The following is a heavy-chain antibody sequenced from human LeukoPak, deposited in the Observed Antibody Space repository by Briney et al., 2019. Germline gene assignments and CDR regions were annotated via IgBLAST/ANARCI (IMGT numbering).Heavy chain of an antibody. D-gene: IGHD1-20*01. V-gene: IGHV4-59*01. J-gene: IGHJ4*02. CDR2: IYYSGST. Sequence: SETLSLTCTVPGGSISSYYWSWIRQPPGKGLEWIGYIYYSGSTNYNPSLKSRVTISVDTSKNQFSLKLSSVTAADTAVYYCAGDLTGTTGYWGQGTLVTVSS. CDR1: GGSISSYY. CDR3: AGDLTGTTGY.